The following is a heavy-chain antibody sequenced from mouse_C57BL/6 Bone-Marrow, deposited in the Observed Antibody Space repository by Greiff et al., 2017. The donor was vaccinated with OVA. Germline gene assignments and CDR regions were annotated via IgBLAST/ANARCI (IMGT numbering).Heavy chain of an antibody. Sequence: DVLLVESGGGLVQPKGSLKLSCAASGFTFNTYAMHWVRQAPGKGLEWVARISSKSSNYATYYADSGKDRFTISRDVSRSMLDLQMNNLKTEDTAMCFSVRPYSPWGQGTLVTVSA. D-gene: IGHD6-5*01. CDR2: ISSKSSNYAT. CDR3: VRPYSP. CDR1: GFTFNTYA. J-gene: IGHJ3*01. V-gene: IGHV10-3*01.